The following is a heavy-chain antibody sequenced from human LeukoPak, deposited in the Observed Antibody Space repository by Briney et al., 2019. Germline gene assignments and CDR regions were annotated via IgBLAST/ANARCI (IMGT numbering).Heavy chain of an antibody. CDR2: INHSGST. V-gene: IGHV4-34*01. CDR1: GGSFSGYY. Sequence: KPSETLSLTCAVYGGSFSGYYWSWIRQPPGKGLEWIGEINHSGSTNYNPSLKSRVTISVDTSKNQFSLKLSSVTAADTAVYYCARGSTGATPHFDYWGQGTLVTVSS. J-gene: IGHJ4*02. D-gene: IGHD2-8*02. CDR3: ARGSTGATPHFDY.